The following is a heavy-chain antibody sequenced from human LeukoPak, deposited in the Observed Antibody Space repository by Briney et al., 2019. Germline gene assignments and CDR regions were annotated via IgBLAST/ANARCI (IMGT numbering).Heavy chain of an antibody. CDR3: AGLLWGANWFDP. V-gene: IGHV1-8*01. J-gene: IGHJ5*02. CDR1: GYTFTSYD. Sequence: ASVKVSCKASGYTFTSYDINWVRQAPGQGLEGMGWMNPNSGNTGYAQKFQGRVTMTRNTSVSTAYMELSSLRSEDTAVYYCAGLLWGANWFDPWGQGTLVTVSS. D-gene: IGHD7-27*01. CDR2: MNPNSGNT.